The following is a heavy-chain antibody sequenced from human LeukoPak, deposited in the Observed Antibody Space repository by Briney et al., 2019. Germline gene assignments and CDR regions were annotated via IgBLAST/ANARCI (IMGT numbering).Heavy chain of an antibody. D-gene: IGHD6-13*01. CDR2: IIPIFGTA. J-gene: IGHJ4*02. CDR3: ARERPPGDSSNWFLEGYFDI. V-gene: IGHV1-69*05. Sequence: GASAKVSCKACGGTFSSYAITWVRQAPGQGLEWMGRIIPIFGTANYAQKFQGRVTITTDESTSTAYMELSTLRSDDTAVYYCARERPPGDSSNWFLEGYFDIWGQGTLVTVSS. CDR1: GGTFSSYA.